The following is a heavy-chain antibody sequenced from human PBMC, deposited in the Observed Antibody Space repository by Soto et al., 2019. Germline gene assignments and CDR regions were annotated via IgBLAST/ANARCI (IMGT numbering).Heavy chain of an antibody. D-gene: IGHD4-17*01. J-gene: IGHJ4*02. CDR1: GGTFSSYA. CDR3: ARTRYGDYVCSEGYY. CDR2: IIPIFGTA. Sequence: SVKVSCKASGGTFSSYAISWVRQAPGQGLEWMGGIIPIFGTANYAQKFQGRVTITADESTSTAYMELSSLRSEDTAVYYCARTRYGDYVCSEGYYWGQGTLVTVSS. V-gene: IGHV1-69*13.